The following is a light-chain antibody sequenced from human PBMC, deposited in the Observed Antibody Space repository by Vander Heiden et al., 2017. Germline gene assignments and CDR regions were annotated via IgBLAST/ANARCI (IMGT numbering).Light chain of an antibody. CDR3: QQFTKWPVT. Sequence: EIVMTQSPATLSVSPGERATLSCRASQSISNNLAWHQQKPGQAPRLLIYDASTRATGIPARFSGSGSGTEFTLTISSLQSEDFAVYYCQQFTKWPVTFGGGTKVEIK. CDR2: DAS. J-gene: IGKJ4*01. CDR1: QSISNN. V-gene: IGKV3-15*01.